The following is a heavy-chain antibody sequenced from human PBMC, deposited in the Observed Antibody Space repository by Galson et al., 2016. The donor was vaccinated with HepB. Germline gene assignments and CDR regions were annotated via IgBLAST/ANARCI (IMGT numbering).Heavy chain of an antibody. V-gene: IGHV2-5*02. D-gene: IGHD1-14*01. CDR2: IYWDDDR. CDR1: GFSLSTSGVG. J-gene: IGHJ4*02. CDR3: AHYAEYYFDY. Sequence: PALVKPTQTLTLTCTFSGFSLSTSGVGVGWIRQPPGKALEWLALIYWDDDRYYNPSLKSRLTITKDTSKNQVVLTMTNMDPVDTATYYCAHYAEYYFDYWGQGTLVTVSS.